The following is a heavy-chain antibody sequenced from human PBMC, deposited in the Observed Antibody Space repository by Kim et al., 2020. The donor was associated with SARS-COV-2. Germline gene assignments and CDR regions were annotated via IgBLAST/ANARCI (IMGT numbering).Heavy chain of an antibody. CDR2: IIPIFGTA. Sequence: SVKVSCKASGGTFSSYAISWVRQAPGQGLEWMGGIIPIFGTANYAQKFQGRVTITADESTSTAYMELSSLRSEDTAVYYCARGVFVDTAFEFRLTGNSGYYYGMDVWGQGTTVTVSS. CDR3: ARGVFVDTAFEFRLTGNSGYYYGMDV. J-gene: IGHJ6*02. D-gene: IGHD5-18*01. CDR1: GGTFSSYA. V-gene: IGHV1-69*13.